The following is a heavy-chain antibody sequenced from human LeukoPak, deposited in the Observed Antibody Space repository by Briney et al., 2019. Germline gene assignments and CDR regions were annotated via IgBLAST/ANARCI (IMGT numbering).Heavy chain of an antibody. J-gene: IGHJ6*02. CDR3: ARDLESYYYYGMDV. V-gene: IGHV3-30-3*01. Sequence: GGSLRLSCAASGFTFSSYAMHWVRQAPGKGLEWVAVISYDGSNKYYADSVKGRLTISRDNSKNTLYLQMNSLRAEDTAVYYCARDLESYYYYGMDVWGQGTTVTVSS. CDR2: ISYDGSNK. CDR1: GFTFSSYA.